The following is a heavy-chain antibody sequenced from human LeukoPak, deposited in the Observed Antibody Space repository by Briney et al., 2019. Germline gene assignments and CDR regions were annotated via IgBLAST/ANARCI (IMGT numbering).Heavy chain of an antibody. D-gene: IGHD3-10*01. CDR1: GFTFSRYS. V-gene: IGHV3-21*01. CDR2: VSSGSSYT. Sequence: GGSLRLSCAASGFTFSRYSMNWVRQAPGKGLEWVASVSSGSSYTYYSDSVKGRFTISRDNAKNSLYLQMNSLRVEDTAVYYCAKDREGYYGSGSYYTYIDYWGQGTLVTVSS. CDR3: AKDREGYYGSGSYYTYIDY. J-gene: IGHJ4*02.